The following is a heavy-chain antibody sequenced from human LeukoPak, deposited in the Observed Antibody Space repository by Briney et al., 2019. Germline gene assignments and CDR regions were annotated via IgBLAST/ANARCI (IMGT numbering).Heavy chain of an antibody. J-gene: IGHJ3*01. CDR2: INSDGSEG. D-gene: IGHD6-6*01. Sequence: GGSLRLSCAVSGFTFSGFWMSWFRQAPGKGLEWVASINSDGSEGYYADVVKGRFTISRDNAKNSLYLQINSLRAEDTAVYYCARSSYSSSSSVWGQATMVTVSS. CDR1: GFTFSGFW. CDR3: ARSSYSSSSSV. V-gene: IGHV3-7*03.